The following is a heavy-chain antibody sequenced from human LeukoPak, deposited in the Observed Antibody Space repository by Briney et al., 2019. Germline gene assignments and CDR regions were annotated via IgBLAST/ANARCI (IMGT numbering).Heavy chain of an antibody. CDR1: GYTFTSYY. CDR3: ARGDGYTDFDY. V-gene: IGHV1-46*01. Sequence: GASVKVSCKASGYTFTSYYMHWVRQAPGQGLEWMGIINPSGGSTSYAQKFQGRVTMTRNTSISTAYMELSSLRSEDTAVYYCARGDGYTDFDYWGQGTLVTVSS. J-gene: IGHJ4*02. CDR2: INPSGGST. D-gene: IGHD5-24*01.